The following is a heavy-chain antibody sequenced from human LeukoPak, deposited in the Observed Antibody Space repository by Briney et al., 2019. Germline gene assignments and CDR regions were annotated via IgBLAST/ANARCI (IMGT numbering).Heavy chain of an antibody. J-gene: IGHJ4*02. CDR3: AKDYNFDFSNSYFDY. CDR1: GFTFSTYS. D-gene: IGHD4-11*01. Sequence: GGSLRLSCAASGFTFSTYSMNWARQAPGKGLEWVSSISSASAYIFYADSVKGSFTIYRDNSKNSLYLQMNSLRTEDTALYYCAKDYNFDFSNSYFDYWGQGTLVTVSS. CDR2: ISSASAYI. V-gene: IGHV3-21*04.